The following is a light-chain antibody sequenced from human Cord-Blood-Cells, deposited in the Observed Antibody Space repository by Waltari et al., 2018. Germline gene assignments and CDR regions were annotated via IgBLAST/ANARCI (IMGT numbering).Light chain of an antibody. CDR1: QDISNY. CDR3: QQYDNLLPLT. J-gene: IGKJ4*01. CDR2: DAS. V-gene: IGKV1-33*01. Sequence: IQMTQSPSSLSASVGDRVPITCQASQDISNYLNWYQQKPGKAPKLLIYDASNLETGVPSRFSGSGSGTDFTFTISSLQPEDIATYYCQQYDNLLPLTFGGGTKVEIK.